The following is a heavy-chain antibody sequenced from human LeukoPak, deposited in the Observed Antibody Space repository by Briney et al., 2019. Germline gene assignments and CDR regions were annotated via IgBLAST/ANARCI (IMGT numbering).Heavy chain of an antibody. J-gene: IGHJ4*02. CDR1: GGSISSTSYY. CDR3: ARVGSGGAWFDF. CDR2: IYYRGST. D-gene: IGHD6-19*01. Sequence: SETLSLTCTVSGGSISSTSYYWGWIRQPPGKGLEWIGSIYYRGSTYYNPSLKSRVTILVDTSKNQLSLTLTSVTAADTAVYYCARVGSGGAWFDFWGQGTLVSVSS. V-gene: IGHV4-39*07.